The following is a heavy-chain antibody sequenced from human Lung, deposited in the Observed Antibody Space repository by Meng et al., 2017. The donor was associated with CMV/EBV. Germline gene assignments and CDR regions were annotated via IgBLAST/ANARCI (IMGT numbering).Heavy chain of an antibody. V-gene: IGHV3-30*04. CDR1: GFTFSKYD. J-gene: IGHJ4*02. Sequence: SXAGSGFTFSKYDMDWVRQAPGKGLEWVAFISYDGNNQYYADSVKGRFTISRDNSKNTLYLQMNSLRAEDTALYYCARAFPRSTSFGVVFDYWGQGTLVTVSS. CDR3: ARAFPRSTSFGVVFDY. CDR2: ISYDGNNQ. D-gene: IGHD3-3*01.